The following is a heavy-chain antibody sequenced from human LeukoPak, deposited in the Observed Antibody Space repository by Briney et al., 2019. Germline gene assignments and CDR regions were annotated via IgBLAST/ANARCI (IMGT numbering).Heavy chain of an antibody. D-gene: IGHD6-19*01. J-gene: IGHJ4*02. CDR1: GFTFSSYW. CDR2: IKQDGSEK. Sequence: PGGSLRLSCAASGFTFSSYWMNWVRQAPGKGLEWVANIKQDGSEKYYVDSVKGRFTISRDNAKNSLYLQMNSLRAEDTAVYYCARDRYSSGWYRPFDYWGQGTLVTVSS. CDR3: ARDRYSSGWYRPFDY. V-gene: IGHV3-7*01.